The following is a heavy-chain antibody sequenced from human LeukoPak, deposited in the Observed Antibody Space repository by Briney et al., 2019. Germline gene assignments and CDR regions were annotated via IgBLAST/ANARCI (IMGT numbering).Heavy chain of an antibody. CDR3: ARADYDFWSGYYDY. D-gene: IGHD3-3*01. J-gene: IGHJ4*02. CDR2: INPNSGGT. V-gene: IGHV1-2*02. Sequence: VASVKVSCKASGYTFTGYYMHWVRQAPGQGLEWIGWINPNSGGTNYAQKFQGRVTMTRDTSISTAYMELSRLRSDDTAVYYCARADYDFWSGYYDYWGQGTLVTVSS. CDR1: GYTFTGYY.